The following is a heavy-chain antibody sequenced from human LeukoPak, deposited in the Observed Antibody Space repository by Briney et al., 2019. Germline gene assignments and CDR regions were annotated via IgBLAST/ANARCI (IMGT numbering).Heavy chain of an antibody. CDR1: GYSFTSYW. V-gene: IGHV5-51*01. CDR3: AKTRDGFLSGAFDI. D-gene: IGHD5-24*01. J-gene: IGHJ3*02. CDR2: IYPGDSDT. Sequence: GESLKISCKGSGYSFTSYWIGWVRQMPGKGLEWMGIIYPGDSDTRYSPTFQGQVTISGDKSIRTAYLHWSSLKASDTAIYYCAKTRDGFLSGAFDIWGQGTMVTVSS.